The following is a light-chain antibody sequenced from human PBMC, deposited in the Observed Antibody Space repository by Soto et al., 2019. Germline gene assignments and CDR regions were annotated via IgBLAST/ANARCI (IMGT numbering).Light chain of an antibody. J-gene: IGKJ2*02. Sequence: EIVMTQSPLSLPVTPGEPASISCRSSQSLLHYNGFNYLEWYLQKPGQSPQLLIYLGSNRASGVPDRFSGSGSGTDFALKISRVEAEDVGVYYCMQSLQCPRTFGQGTNLEI. V-gene: IGKV2-28*01. CDR1: QSLLHYNGFNY. CDR3: MQSLQCPRT. CDR2: LGS.